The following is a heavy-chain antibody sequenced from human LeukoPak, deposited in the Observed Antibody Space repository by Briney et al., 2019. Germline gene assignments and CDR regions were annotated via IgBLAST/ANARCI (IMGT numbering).Heavy chain of an antibody. J-gene: IGHJ6*03. CDR1: GFTFSSYA. D-gene: IGHD2-2*01. V-gene: IGHV3-30-3*01. CDR2: ISYDGSNK. Sequence: GGSLRLSCAASGFTFSSYAMHWVRQAPGKGLEWVAVISYDGSNKYYADSVKGRFTISRDNSKNTLYLQMNSLRAEDTAVYYCASRSGYCSSTSCYFNYYYYYMDVWGKGTTVTVSS. CDR3: ASRSGYCSSTSCYFNYYYYYMDV.